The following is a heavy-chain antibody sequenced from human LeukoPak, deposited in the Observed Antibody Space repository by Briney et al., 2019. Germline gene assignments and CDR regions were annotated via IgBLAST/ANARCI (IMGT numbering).Heavy chain of an antibody. CDR1: GYTFTSYG. V-gene: IGHV1-18*01. CDR3: ATDAGGSSWYGVYYGMDV. D-gene: IGHD6-13*01. CDR2: ISAYNGNT. Sequence: ASVKVSCKASGYTFTSYGISWVRQAPGQGLEWMGWISAYNGNTDYAQKLQGRVTMTTDTSTDTAYMELSSLRSEDTAVYYCATDAGGSSWYGVYYGMDVWGQGTTVTVSS. J-gene: IGHJ6*02.